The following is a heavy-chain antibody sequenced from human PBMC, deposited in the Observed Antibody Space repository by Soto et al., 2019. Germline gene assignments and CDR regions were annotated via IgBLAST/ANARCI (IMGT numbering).Heavy chain of an antibody. CDR1: GLTFKTYD. Sequence: SLRLSCADSGLTFKTYDINWVRQSPGKRLEWLSYITGGSETISYADSMKGRFTISRDNSKNTLYLQMNSLRAEDTAVYYCARDPVSDSSSWFFDYWGQGTLVTVSS. CDR2: ITGGSETI. D-gene: IGHD6-13*01. V-gene: IGHV3-48*01. J-gene: IGHJ4*02. CDR3: ARDPVSDSSSWFFDY.